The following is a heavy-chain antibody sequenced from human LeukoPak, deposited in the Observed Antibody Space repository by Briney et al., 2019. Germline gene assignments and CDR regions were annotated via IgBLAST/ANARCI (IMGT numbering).Heavy chain of an antibody. CDR1: GFSLSTSGMR. J-gene: IGHJ4*02. CDR2: IDWDDDK. D-gene: IGHD3-10*01. CDR3: AQMGFSGSSLLVDY. Sequence: SGPTLVNPTQTLTLTCTFSGFSLSTSGMRVSWIRQPPVKALEWLARIDWDDDKFYSTSLKTRLTISKDTSKNQVVLTMTNMDPVDTATYYCAQMGFSGSSLLVDYWGQGTLVTVSS. V-gene: IGHV2-70*04.